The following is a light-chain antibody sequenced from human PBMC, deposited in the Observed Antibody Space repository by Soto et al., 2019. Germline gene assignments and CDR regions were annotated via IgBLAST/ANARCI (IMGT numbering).Light chain of an antibody. CDR1: QSILNY. CDR3: QQLNSYPWT. CDR2: AAS. V-gene: IGKV1-17*01. J-gene: IGKJ1*01. Sequence: DIQMPQSPSSLSASVGDRVTITCRAGQSILNYLSWYQLKPGKAPKLLIYAASTLQSGVPSRFSGSGSGTDFTLTISSLQPEDFATYYCQQLNSYPWTFGQGTKVDIK.